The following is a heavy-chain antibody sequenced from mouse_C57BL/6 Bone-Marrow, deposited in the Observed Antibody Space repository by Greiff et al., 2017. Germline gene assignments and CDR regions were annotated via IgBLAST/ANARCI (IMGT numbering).Heavy chain of an antibody. J-gene: IGHJ2*01. CDR1: GYTFTSYW. Sequence: VQLQQPGAELVMPGASVKLSCKASGYTFTSYWMHWVKQSPVPGLEWIGEIDPSDSYTNCNQKFKGKSTLTVDKSSSTAYMQLSSLTSEDSAVYYCARTEGDYWGQGTTLTVSS. V-gene: IGHV1-69*01. CDR3: ARTEGDY. CDR2: IDPSDSYT.